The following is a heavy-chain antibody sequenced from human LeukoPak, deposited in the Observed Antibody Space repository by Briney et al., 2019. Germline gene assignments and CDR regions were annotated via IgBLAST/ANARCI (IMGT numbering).Heavy chain of an antibody. D-gene: IGHD3-10*01. CDR2: ISSSSSYI. CDR1: GFTFSSYS. Sequence: GGSLRLSCAASGFTFSSYSMNWVRQAPGKELEWVSSISSSSSYIYYADSVKGRFTISRDNAKNSLYLQMNSLRAEDTAVYYCARDDGSGSYYCDYWGQGTLVTVSS. V-gene: IGHV3-21*01. J-gene: IGHJ4*02. CDR3: ARDDGSGSYYCDY.